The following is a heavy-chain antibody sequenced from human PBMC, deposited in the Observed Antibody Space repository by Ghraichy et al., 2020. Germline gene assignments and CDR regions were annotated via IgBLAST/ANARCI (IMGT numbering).Heavy chain of an antibody. CDR2: ISCNGINT. J-gene: IGHJ4*02. CDR3: AKDLRDGYKEKEGDFDC. CDR1: GFTFSSYA. D-gene: IGHD5-24*01. V-gene: IGHV3-23*01. Sequence: GGSLRLSCAASGFTFSSYAMSWVRQAPGKGLEWVSTISCNGINTYYADFVKGRFTISRDNSKNTLYLQMSSLRAEDTAVYYCAKDLRDGYKEKEGDFDCWGQGTMVSDSS.